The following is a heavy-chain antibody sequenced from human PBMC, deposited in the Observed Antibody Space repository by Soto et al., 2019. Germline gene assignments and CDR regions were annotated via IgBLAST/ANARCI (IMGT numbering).Heavy chain of an antibody. CDR2: IKQDGTEK. CDR3: ARGDTPMITGMDSFDI. J-gene: IGHJ3*02. CDR1: GFTFSRYW. D-gene: IGHD5-18*01. V-gene: IGHV3-7*01. Sequence: GGSLRLSCAASGFTFSRYWMIWVRQAPGKGLEWVANIKQDGTEKNYVDSVKGRFTISRDNARKSLYLQMDSLRAEDTAVYFCARGDTPMITGMDSFDIWGQGTMVTVSS.